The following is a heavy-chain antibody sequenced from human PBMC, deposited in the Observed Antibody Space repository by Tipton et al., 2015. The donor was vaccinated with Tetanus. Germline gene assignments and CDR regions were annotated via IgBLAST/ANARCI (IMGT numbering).Heavy chain of an antibody. V-gene: IGHV3-53*01. Sequence: SLRLSCAASGFTVSSNYMSWVRQAPRKWLEWVSVIYSGGSTYYADSVKGRFTISRDNSKNTLYLQMNSLRAEDTAVYYCARAPPLNDFWSGYYGVNAFDIWGQGAMVTVSS. J-gene: IGHJ3*02. CDR2: IYSGGST. D-gene: IGHD3-3*01. CDR3: ARAPPLNDFWSGYYGVNAFDI. CDR1: GFTVSSNY.